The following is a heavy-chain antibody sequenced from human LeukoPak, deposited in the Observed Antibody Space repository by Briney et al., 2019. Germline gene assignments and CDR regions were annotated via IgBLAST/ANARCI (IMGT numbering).Heavy chain of an antibody. J-gene: IGHJ4*02. CDR2: IYSGGST. V-gene: IGHV3-66*01. CDR3: AQTTNKLFDY. Sequence: GESLRLSCAASGFTFNEAWMSWVRQAPGKGLEWVSVIYSGGSTYYADSVKGRFTISRDNSKNTLYLQMNSLRAEDTAVYYCAQTTNKLFDYWGQGTLVTVSS. CDR1: GFTFNEAW. D-gene: IGHD1-7*01.